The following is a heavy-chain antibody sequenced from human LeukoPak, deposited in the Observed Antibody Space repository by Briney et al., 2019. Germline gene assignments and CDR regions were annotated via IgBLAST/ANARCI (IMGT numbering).Heavy chain of an antibody. V-gene: IGHV3-30*18. CDR1: GFTFSSYG. CDR3: AKDVHTYGYMGTADYYGMDV. CDR2: ISYDGSNK. D-gene: IGHD5-18*01. Sequence: GGSLRLSCAASGFTFSSYGMHWVRQAPGKGLEWVAVISYDGSNKYYADSVKGRFTISRDTSKNTLYLQMNSLRGEDTAVYHCAKDVHTYGYMGTADYYGMDVWGRGTTVTVSS. J-gene: IGHJ6*02.